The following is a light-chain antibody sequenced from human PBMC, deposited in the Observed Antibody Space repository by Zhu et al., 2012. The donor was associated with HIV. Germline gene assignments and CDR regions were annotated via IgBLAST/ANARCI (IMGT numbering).Light chain of an antibody. V-gene: IGKV1-5*03. CDR2: KAS. CDR1: QSIDTW. Sequence: DIQMTQSPSTLSASVGDRVTITCRASQSIDTWLAWHQQKPGKAPNPLIYKASTLQSGVPSRFSGSGSGTEFTLTISSLQPDDFGTYYCQQYSSHWTFGQGTKVEIK. J-gene: IGKJ1*01. CDR3: QQYSSHWT.